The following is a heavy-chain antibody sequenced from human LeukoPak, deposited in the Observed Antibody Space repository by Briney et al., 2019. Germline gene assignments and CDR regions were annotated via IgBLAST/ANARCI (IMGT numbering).Heavy chain of an antibody. CDR3: ARGARKQEWLYGNYYFDY. CDR2: MNPNSGNT. CDR1: GYTFTSHG. J-gene: IGHJ4*02. Sequence: ASVKVSCKASGYTFTSHGISWVRQAPGQGLEWMGWMNPNSGNTGYAQNFQGRVTITMDTSISTAYVELNSLRSEDTAVYYCARGARKQEWLYGNYYFDYWGQGTLVTVSS. D-gene: IGHD3-16*01. V-gene: IGHV1-8*03.